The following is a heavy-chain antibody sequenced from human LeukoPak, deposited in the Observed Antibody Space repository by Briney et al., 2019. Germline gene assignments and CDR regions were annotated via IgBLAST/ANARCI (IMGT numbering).Heavy chain of an antibody. CDR2: INHSGST. CDR3: TITTGTTLGLMDY. D-gene: IGHD1-1*01. Sequence: SETLSLTCAVYGGSFSGYYWRWIRQPPGKGLEWIGEINHSGSTNYNPSLKSRVTITVDTSKNQLSLKMSSVTAADTAVYYCTITTGTTLGLMDYWGQGTLVTVSS. J-gene: IGHJ4*02. V-gene: IGHV4-34*01. CDR1: GGSFSGYY.